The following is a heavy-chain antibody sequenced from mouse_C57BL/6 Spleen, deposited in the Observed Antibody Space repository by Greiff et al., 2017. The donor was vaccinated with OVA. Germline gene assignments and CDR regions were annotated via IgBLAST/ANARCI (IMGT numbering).Heavy chain of an antibody. Sequence: EVQLQQSGPELVKPGASVKISCKASGYTFTDYYMNWVKQSHGKSLEWIGDINPNNGGTSYNQKFKGKATLTVDKSSSTAYMELRSLTSEDSAVYYCATPYYSNSPWFAYWGQGTLVTVSA. CDR1: GYTFTDYY. J-gene: IGHJ3*01. CDR2: INPNNGGT. D-gene: IGHD2-5*01. V-gene: IGHV1-26*01. CDR3: ATPYYSNSPWFAY.